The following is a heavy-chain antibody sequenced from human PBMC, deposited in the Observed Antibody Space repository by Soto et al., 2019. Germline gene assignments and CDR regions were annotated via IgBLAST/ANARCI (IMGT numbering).Heavy chain of an antibody. V-gene: IGHV3-11*05. CDR1: GFTFRDYY. CDR2: IDSSTKYT. CDR3: AREYYYTMDI. J-gene: IGHJ6*02. Sequence: QVQLVESGGGLVRPGGSLRLSCEASGFTFRDYYITWFRQAPGKGLEWLSYIDSSTKYTNYADSVKDRFTISRDNAKNSLYLQMNSLRADDTAVYYCAREYYYTMDIWGQGTMVTVSS.